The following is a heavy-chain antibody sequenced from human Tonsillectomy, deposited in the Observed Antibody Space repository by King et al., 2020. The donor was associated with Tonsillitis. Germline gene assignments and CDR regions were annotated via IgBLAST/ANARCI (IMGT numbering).Heavy chain of an antibody. CDR2: IRYDGSDK. CDR3: AKEGLPREKTVAFYI. V-gene: IGHV3-30*02. J-gene: IGHJ3*02. Sequence: VQLVESGGGVVQPGGSLRLSCTASGFTFRTYAMHWVRQAPGKGLEWVAFIRYDGSDKCYAESVKDRFTISRDNSKNTLYLQMNSLRAEDTAVYYCAKEGLPREKTVAFYIWGQGTMVTVSS. D-gene: IGHD2-21*02. CDR1: GFTFRTYA.